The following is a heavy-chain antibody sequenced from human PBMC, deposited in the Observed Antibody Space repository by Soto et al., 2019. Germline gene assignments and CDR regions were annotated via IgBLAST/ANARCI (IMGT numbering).Heavy chain of an antibody. CDR1: GGSISSGDYY. J-gene: IGHJ5*02. CDR3: ARWWSGSRQGFDP. Sequence: QVQLQESGPGLVKPSQTLSLTCTVSGGSISSGDYYWSWIRQHPGKGLEWIGYIYYTGSTYYNPSHKGRVTISVDTSKNQFSLKLSSVTAADTAVYYCARWWSGSRQGFDPWGQGTLVTVSS. D-gene: IGHD3-3*01. CDR2: IYYTGST. V-gene: IGHV4-31*03.